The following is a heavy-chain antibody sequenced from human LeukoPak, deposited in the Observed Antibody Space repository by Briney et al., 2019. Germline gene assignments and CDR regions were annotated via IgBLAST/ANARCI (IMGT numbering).Heavy chain of an antibody. D-gene: IGHD4-23*01. CDR2: ISYDGSNK. Sequence: AGGSLRLSCAASGFTFSSYAMHWVRQAPGKGLEWVAVISYDGSNKYYADSVRGRFTISRDNSKNTLYLQMNSLRAEDTAVYYCARDPTVVTPRFLDYWGQGTLVTVSS. CDR1: GFTFSSYA. V-gene: IGHV3-30*04. J-gene: IGHJ4*02. CDR3: ARDPTVVTPRFLDY.